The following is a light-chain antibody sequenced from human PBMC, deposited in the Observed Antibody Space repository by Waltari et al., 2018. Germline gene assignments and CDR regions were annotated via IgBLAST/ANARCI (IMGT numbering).Light chain of an antibody. V-gene: IGKV3-11*01. CDR2: DAS. Sequence: EIVLTQSPATLSLSPGETATLSCRASQSVGTYLAWYQQRPGQAPRLLIYDASNRATGIPARFRGSGSGTDFTLTISSLEAEDFAVYYCQQRSNWTPHTFGQRARLEIK. J-gene: IGKJ2*01. CDR3: QQRSNWTPHT. CDR1: QSVGTY.